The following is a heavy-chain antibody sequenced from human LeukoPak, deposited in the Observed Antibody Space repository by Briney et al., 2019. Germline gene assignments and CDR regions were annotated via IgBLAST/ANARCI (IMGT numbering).Heavy chain of an antibody. Sequence: GGSLRLSCTVSGFTVSSNSMSWVRQAPGKGLEWVSFIYSDNTHYSDSVKGRFTISRDNSKNTLYLQMNSLRAEDTAVYYCAKPPSGYYSVFDFWGQGTLVTVSS. V-gene: IGHV3-53*01. J-gene: IGHJ4*02. CDR3: AKPPSGYYSVFDF. CDR2: IYSDNT. CDR1: GFTVSSNS. D-gene: IGHD3-3*01.